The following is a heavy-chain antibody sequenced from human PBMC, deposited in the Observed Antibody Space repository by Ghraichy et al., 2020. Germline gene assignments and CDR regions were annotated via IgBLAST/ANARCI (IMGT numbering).Heavy chain of an antibody. CDR1: GGSISSSSYY. CDR2: IYYSGST. CDR3: ARFKIGGKTSWFDP. D-gene: IGHD1-1*01. V-gene: IGHV4-39*01. Sequence: SETLSLTCTVSGGSISSSSYYWGWIRQPPGKGLNWIGSIYYSGSTYYNLSLKSRVTISVDTSKNQFSLKLSSVTAADTAVYYCARFKIGGKTSWFDPWGQGTLVTVSS. J-gene: IGHJ5*02.